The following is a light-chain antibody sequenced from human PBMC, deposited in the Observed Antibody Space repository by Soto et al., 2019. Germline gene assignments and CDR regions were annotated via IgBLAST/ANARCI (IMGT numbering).Light chain of an antibody. CDR1: SSDVGGYKY. Sequence: QSVLTQPASVSGSPGQSITISCTGSSSDVGGYKYVSWYQQHPGKAPKLIIYEVSNRPSGVSNRFSGSKSGNTASLTISGLQAEDEAVYYCSSYSSRSTVVFGGGTKLTVL. CDR3: SSYSSRSTVV. J-gene: IGLJ3*02. V-gene: IGLV2-14*01. CDR2: EVS.